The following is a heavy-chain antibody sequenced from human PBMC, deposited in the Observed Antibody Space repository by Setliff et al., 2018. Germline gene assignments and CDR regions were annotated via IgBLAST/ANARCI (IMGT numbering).Heavy chain of an antibody. CDR2: IFYSGGS. J-gene: IGHJ2*01. CDR1: GVSVSSYF. D-gene: IGHD3-22*01. Sequence: PSETLSLTCTVSGVSVSSYFWSWIRQPPGKGLEWIGSIFYSGGSTYSDNLSLKSRATISRDISKNQFYLTLTSVTAADTAVYYCARGPTIVDWFFDLWGRGTLVTVSS. CDR3: ARGPTIVDWFFDL. V-gene: IGHV4-59*02.